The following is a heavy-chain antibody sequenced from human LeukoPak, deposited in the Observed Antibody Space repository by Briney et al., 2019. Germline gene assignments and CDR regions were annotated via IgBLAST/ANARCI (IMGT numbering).Heavy chain of an antibody. V-gene: IGHV5-51*01. J-gene: IGHJ5*02. CDR1: GYSFTSYW. CDR3: ARGEAALSWFDP. CDR2: IYPGDADT. Sequence: GESLKISCKGAGYSFTSYWSGWVRQMPGKGLEGMGIIYPGDADTTYGPSLQRQVTISADKSIRTAYLQWSSLKASDTALYYCARGEAALSWFDPWGQGTLVTVSS. D-gene: IGHD6-6*01.